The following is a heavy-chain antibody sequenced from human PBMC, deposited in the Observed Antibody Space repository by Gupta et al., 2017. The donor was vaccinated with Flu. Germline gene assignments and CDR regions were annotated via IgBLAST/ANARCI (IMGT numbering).Heavy chain of an antibody. J-gene: IGHJ5*02. V-gene: IGHV4-34*01. D-gene: IGHD3-9*01. Sequence: RTNYNPSLKSRVTISIDTSKNQFSLKLSSLTAADTAVYYCERVELVRYGSKWFDPRGQGTLVTVSS. CDR2: RT. CDR3: ERVELVRYGSKWFDP.